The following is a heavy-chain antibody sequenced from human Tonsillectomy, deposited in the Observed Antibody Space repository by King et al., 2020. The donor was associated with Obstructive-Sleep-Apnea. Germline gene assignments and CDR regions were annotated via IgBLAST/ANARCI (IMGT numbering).Heavy chain of an antibody. J-gene: IGHJ6*02. D-gene: IGHD6-13*01. CDR2: INPNSGGT. V-gene: IGHV1-2*02. CDR1: GYTFTGYY. CDR3: ARDKLDDHYSYGMDG. Sequence: VQLVESGAEVKKPGASVKVSCKASGYTFTGYYIHWVRQAPGQGLEWMGWINPNSGGTNYAQKFQGRVTMTRDTYISTAYMELSRLRSDDTAVYFCARDKLDDHYSYGMDGWGQGTTVTVSS.